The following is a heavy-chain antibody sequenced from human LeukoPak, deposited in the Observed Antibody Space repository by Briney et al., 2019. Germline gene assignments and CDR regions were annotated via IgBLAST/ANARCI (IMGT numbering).Heavy chain of an antibody. Sequence: SETLSLTCAVSGSSISSGYYWGWIRQPPGKGLEWIGNIYQSGSTYSNPSLKSRVTISVDTSKNHFSLKLTSVTAADTAVYYCARTYYYGSGSYQDSYGFDIWGQGTVVTVAS. V-gene: IGHV4-38-2*01. CDR3: ARTYYYGSGSYQDSYGFDI. CDR2: IYQSGST. J-gene: IGHJ3*02. D-gene: IGHD3-10*01. CDR1: GSSISSGYY.